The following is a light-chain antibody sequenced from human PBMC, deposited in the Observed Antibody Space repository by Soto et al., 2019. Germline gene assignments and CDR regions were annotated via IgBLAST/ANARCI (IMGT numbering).Light chain of an antibody. CDR1: SSDVGGYNY. J-gene: IGLJ2*01. Sequence: QSALTQPASVSGSPGQSITISCTGTSSDVGGYNYVSWYQQHPGKAPKLMIYEVSNRPSGVSNRFSGSKSGNTASLTISGLQAEDEAYYYCSSYTGSSTPLFGGGTKLTVL. CDR2: EVS. V-gene: IGLV2-14*01. CDR3: SSYTGSSTPL.